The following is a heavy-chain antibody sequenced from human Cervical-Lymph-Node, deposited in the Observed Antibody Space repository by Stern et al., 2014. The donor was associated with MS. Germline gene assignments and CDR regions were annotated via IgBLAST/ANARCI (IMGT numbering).Heavy chain of an antibody. V-gene: IGHV3-74*01. D-gene: IGHD5-12*01. CDR1: GFTFSSYW. CDR3: ARDNPRSGYTSS. Sequence: VQLVEYGGGLVQPGGSLRLSCAASGFTFSSYWMHWVRQAPGKGLVWVSRINSDGSSTSYADSVKGRFTISRDNAKNTLYLQMNSLRDEDTAVYYCARDNPRSGYTSSWGQGTLVTVSS. CDR2: INSDGSST. J-gene: IGHJ4*02.